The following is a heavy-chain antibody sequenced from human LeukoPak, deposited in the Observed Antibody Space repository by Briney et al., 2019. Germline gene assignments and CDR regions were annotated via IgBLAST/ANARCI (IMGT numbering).Heavy chain of an antibody. V-gene: IGHV1-8*01. Sequence: ASVKVSCKASGYTFTSYDINWVRQATGQGLERMGWMNPNSGNTGYAQKFQGRVTMTRNTSISTAYMELSSLRSEDTAVYYCASMRYDSSGYYFFTDWGQGTLVTVSS. CDR1: GYTFTSYD. D-gene: IGHD3-22*01. CDR3: ASMRYDSSGYYFFTD. J-gene: IGHJ4*02. CDR2: MNPNSGNT.